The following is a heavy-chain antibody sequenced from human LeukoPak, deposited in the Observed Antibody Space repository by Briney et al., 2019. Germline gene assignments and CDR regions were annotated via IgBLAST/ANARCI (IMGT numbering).Heavy chain of an antibody. D-gene: IGHD4-17*01. Sequence: GASVKVSCKASGYTFTSYGISWVRQAPGQGLEWMGWISAYNGNTNYAQKLQGRVTMTTDTSTSTAYMELRSLRSDDTAVYYCARDGIYGDYALGDNWFDPWGQGTLVTVSS. J-gene: IGHJ5*02. V-gene: IGHV1-18*01. CDR2: ISAYNGNT. CDR1: GYTFTSYG. CDR3: ARDGIYGDYALGDNWFDP.